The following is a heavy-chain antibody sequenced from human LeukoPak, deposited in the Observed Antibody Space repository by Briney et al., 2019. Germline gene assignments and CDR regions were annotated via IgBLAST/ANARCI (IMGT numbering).Heavy chain of an antibody. CDR3: ARGDDYKSTLFDY. D-gene: IGHD5-12*01. CDR2: ISSGGST. CDR1: GASISRYF. V-gene: IGHV4-59*01. Sequence: SETLSLTCTVSGASISRYFWNWIRQPPGKELEWIGYISSGGSTNYNPSLKSRVTISIDTSKNQFSLKLTSATAADTAVYYCARGDDYKSTLFDYWGQGTPVTVSS. J-gene: IGHJ4*02.